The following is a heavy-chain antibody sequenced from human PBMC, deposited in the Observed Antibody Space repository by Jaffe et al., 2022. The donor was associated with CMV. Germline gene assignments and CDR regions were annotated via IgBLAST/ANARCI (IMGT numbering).Heavy chain of an antibody. Sequence: QVQLQESGPGLVKPSETLSLTCTVSGGSISSYYWSWIRQPPGKGLEWIGYIYYSGSTNYNPSLKSRVTISVDTSKNQFSLKLSSVTAADTAVYYCASLYYYDSGGWFDPWGQGTLVTVSS. J-gene: IGHJ5*02. V-gene: IGHV4-59*01. D-gene: IGHD3-22*01. CDR1: GGSISSYY. CDR3: ASLYYYDSGGWFDP. CDR2: IYYSGST.